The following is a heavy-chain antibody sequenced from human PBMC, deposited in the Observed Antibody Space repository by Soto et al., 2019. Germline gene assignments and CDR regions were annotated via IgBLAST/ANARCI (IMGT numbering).Heavy chain of an antibody. CDR3: AASYCSGGRCSAYAMDI. V-gene: IGHV4-4*02. J-gene: IGHJ6*02. Sequence: SETLSLTCTVSGGSINNGNSWSWVRQSPGRGLEWIGEIYYSGRTQYNPSLKSRISISVDNPKNQISLKLTSVTAADTARYYCAASYCSGGRCSAYAMDIWGQGTTVTVSS. D-gene: IGHD2-15*01. CDR1: GGSINNGNS. CDR2: IYYSGRT.